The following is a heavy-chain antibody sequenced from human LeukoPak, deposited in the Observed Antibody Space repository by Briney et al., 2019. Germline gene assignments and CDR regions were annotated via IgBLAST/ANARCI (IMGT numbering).Heavy chain of an antibody. CDR2: IYYTGST. J-gene: IGHJ4*02. Sequence: PSETLSLTCTASGYTLSSGYYWGWIRPPPGKGLEWIGNIYYTGSTYYNVSLNSRVTISIDTSKNLFSLRLNSNCAKSGGYGLIDKWGQGTLVTVSS. D-gene: IGHD1-26*01. CDR1: GYTLSSGYY. V-gene: IGHV4-38-2*02. CDR3: DK.